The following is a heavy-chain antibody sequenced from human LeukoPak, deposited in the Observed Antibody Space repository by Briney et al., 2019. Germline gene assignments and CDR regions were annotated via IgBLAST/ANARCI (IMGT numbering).Heavy chain of an antibody. V-gene: IGHV4-4*07. CDR1: GGSISSYY. CDR2: IYTSGST. CDR3: ARENGLYSNYDY. D-gene: IGHD6-13*01. Sequence: SETLSLTCTVSGGSISSYYWNWIRQPAGKGLEWIGRIYTSGSTNYNPSLKSRVTMSVDTSKNQFSLKLTSVTAGDTAVYYCARENGLYSNYDYWGQGTLVTVSS. J-gene: IGHJ4*02.